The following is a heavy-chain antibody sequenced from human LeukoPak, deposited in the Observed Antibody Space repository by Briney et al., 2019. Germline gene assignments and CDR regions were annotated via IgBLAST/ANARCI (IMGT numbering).Heavy chain of an antibody. J-gene: IGHJ4*02. CDR1: GFTFSDYY. CDR2: ISSSGSTI. Sequence: PGGSLRLSCAASGFTFSDYYMSWIRQAPGKGLEWVSYISSSGSTIYYADSVKGRFTISRGNAKNSLYLQMNSLRAEDTAVYYCARTHTQVFRALGYWGQGTLVTVSS. D-gene: IGHD1-14*01. V-gene: IGHV3-11*04. CDR3: ARTHTQVFRALGY.